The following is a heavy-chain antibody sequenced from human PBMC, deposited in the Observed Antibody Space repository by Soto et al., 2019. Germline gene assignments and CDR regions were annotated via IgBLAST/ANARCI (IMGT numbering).Heavy chain of an antibody. CDR1: GFTFSSYG. Sequence: GGSLRLSCAASGFTFSSYGMHWVRQAPCKGLEWVAVIWYDGSNKYYADSVKGRFTISRDNSKNTLYLQMNSLRAEDTAVYYCARDGSYYYDTVLFDYWGQGTLVTVSS. CDR2: IWYDGSNK. J-gene: IGHJ4*02. CDR3: ARDGSYYYDTVLFDY. D-gene: IGHD3-22*01. V-gene: IGHV3-33*01.